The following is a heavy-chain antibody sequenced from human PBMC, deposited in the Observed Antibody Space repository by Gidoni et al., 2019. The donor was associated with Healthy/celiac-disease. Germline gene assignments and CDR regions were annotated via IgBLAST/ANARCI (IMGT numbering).Heavy chain of an antibody. Sequence: EVQLVESGGGLVKPGGSLRLSCVASGFTFRSYSMNWVRQAPGKGLEWVSSISSSSSRSSYIYYADSVKGRFTISRDNAKNSLYLQMNSLRAEDTAVYYCARISNYHYGMDVWGQGTTVTVSS. J-gene: IGHJ6*02. CDR2: ISSSSSRSSYI. CDR3: ARISNYHYGMDV. CDR1: GFTFRSYS. D-gene: IGHD4-4*01. V-gene: IGHV3-21*01.